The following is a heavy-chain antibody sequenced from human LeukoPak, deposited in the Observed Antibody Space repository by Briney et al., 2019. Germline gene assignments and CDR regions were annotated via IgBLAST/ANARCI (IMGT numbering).Heavy chain of an antibody. D-gene: IGHD4-17*01. CDR2: ITVNGGDI. Sequence: GGSLRLSCEPSGFTINIYAMTWVRQAPGKGLEWVSSITVNGGDISYADSVKGPFTISRDNSKNTLYLQMNSLRAEDTAVYYCAKDPNGDYVGAFDSWDQGTRVTVSS. J-gene: IGHJ3*02. CDR3: AKDPNGDYVGAFDS. V-gene: IGHV3-23*01. CDR1: GFTINIYA.